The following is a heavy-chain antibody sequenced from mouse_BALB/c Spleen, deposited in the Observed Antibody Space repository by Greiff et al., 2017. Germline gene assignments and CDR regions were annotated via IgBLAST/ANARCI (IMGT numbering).Heavy chain of an antibody. CDR1: GFTFSDYY. CDR3: ARGVVDYYAMDY. V-gene: IGHV5-4*02. J-gene: IGHJ4*01. D-gene: IGHD1-1*01. Sequence: DVMLVESGGGLVKPGGSLKLSCAASGFTFSDYYMYWVRQTPEKRLEWVATISDGGSYTYYPDSVKGRFTISRDNAKNNLYLQMSSLKSEDTAMYYCARGVVDYYAMDYWGQGTAVTVSS. CDR2: ISDGGSYT.